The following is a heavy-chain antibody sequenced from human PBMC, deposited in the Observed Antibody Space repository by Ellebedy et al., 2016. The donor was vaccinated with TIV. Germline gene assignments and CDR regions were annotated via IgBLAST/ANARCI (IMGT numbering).Heavy chain of an antibody. V-gene: IGHV3-43*01. D-gene: IGHD3-10*01. Sequence: GGSLRLXXTASGFSFDAYTMHWVRHVPGKGLEWLSLITWDGSDTFYADSVRGRFTISRDNIKNSLYLQMDSLKTEDAALYYCAKESGFGSEGLDSWGRGSLVTVSS. CDR2: ITWDGSDT. CDR1: GFSFDAYT. CDR3: AKESGFGSEGLDS. J-gene: IGHJ4*02.